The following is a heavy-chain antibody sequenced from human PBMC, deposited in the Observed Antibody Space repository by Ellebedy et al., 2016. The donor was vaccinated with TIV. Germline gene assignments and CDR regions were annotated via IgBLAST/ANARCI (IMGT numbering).Heavy chain of an antibody. J-gene: IGHJ6*02. CDR3: ATDGIRFLEWVYKYGLDV. Sequence: AASVKVSCKASGGSFSTYAISWVRQAPGQGLEWMGRIMPILGLASYAQNFQGRVTITADKSTSTAYMELSSLRSEDTAVYYCATDGIRFLEWVYKYGLDVWGQGTTVTVSS. CDR1: GGSFSTYA. CDR2: IMPILGLA. D-gene: IGHD3-3*01. V-gene: IGHV1-69*04.